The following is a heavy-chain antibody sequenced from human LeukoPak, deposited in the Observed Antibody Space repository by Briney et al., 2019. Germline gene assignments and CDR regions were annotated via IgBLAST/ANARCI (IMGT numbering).Heavy chain of an antibody. D-gene: IGHD3-10*01. CDR2: IYYSGST. CDR3: ARGVTMVRGTGLNWFDP. V-gene: IGHV4-61*05. CDR1: GGSISSSSYY. Sequence: SETLSLTCTVSGGSISSSSYYWGWIRQPPGKGLEWIGYIYYSGSTNYNPSLKSRVTISVDTSKNQFSLKLSSVTAADTAVYYCARGVTMVRGTGLNWFDPWGQGTLVTVSS. J-gene: IGHJ5*02.